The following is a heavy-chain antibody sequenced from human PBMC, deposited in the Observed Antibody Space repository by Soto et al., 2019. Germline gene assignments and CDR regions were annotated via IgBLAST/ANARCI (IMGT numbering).Heavy chain of an antibody. CDR1: CGSFSGYY. J-gene: IGHJ2*01. CDR2: INHSGST. CDR3: ARESIAAAGTREDWYFDL. D-gene: IGHD6-13*01. V-gene: IGHV4-34*01. Sequence: KASETLSLTCAVYCGSFSGYYWSWIRQPPGKGLEWIGEINHSGSTNYNPSLKSRVTISVDTSKNQFSLKLSSVTAADTAVYYCARESIAAAGTREDWYFDLWGRGTLVTVSS.